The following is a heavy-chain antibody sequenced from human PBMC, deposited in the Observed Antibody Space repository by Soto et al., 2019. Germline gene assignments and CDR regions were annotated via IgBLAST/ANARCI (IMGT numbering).Heavy chain of an antibody. J-gene: IGHJ4*02. CDR3: ARTLSWRRGPFES. CDR1: GFIFNTYS. D-gene: IGHD2-15*01. CDR2: ISGSSQTI. Sequence: GGSLRLSCAASGFIFNTYSMNWVRQAPGKGLEWVSYISGSSQTIFYADSVRGRFTISRDNANNSTYLQMVSLRDEDTAVYYCARTLSWRRGPFESWGKGTLVTVSS. V-gene: IGHV3-48*02.